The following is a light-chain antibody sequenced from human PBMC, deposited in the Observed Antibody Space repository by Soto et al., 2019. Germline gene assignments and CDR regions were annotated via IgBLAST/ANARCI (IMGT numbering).Light chain of an antibody. J-gene: IGKJ5*01. CDR3: QQSYSTLSIT. Sequence: DIQMTKSPSSLSASVGDRVTITCRASESIARHLNWYQQKPGKAPKLLIYAASSLQNGVPSRFRGGGSGTDFTLTISNLQPEDFATYYCQQSYSTLSITFGQGTRLEIK. CDR1: ESIARH. V-gene: IGKV1-39*01. CDR2: AAS.